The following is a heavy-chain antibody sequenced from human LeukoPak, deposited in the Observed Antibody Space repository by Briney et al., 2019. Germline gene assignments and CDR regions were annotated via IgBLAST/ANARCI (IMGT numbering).Heavy chain of an antibody. V-gene: IGHV3-7*04. D-gene: IGHD2-21*02. Sequence: GGSLRLSCAASGFTFSDSAIHWVRQASGKGLEWVANVHYDGSEKYYVDSVKGRFTISRDNPKNSLYLQMNSLRAEDTAVYYCARGDRNKVTYWGQGTLVTVSS. CDR3: ARGDRNKVTY. CDR2: VHYDGSEK. J-gene: IGHJ4*02. CDR1: GFTFSDSA.